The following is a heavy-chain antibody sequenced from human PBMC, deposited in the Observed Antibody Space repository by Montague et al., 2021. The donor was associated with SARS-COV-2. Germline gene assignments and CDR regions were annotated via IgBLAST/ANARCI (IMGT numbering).Heavy chain of an antibody. CDR3: ARVHPLWFGELLLDYYYYDGMDV. D-gene: IGHD3-10*01. V-gene: IGHV4-4*02. CDR1: GGSISSSNW. Sequence: SETRSLTCAVSGGSISSSNWWSWVRQPPGKGLEWSGEIYHSGSTNYNPSPKSRVTISVDKSKNQFSLQLSSVTAADTAAYYCARVHPLWFGELLLDYYYYDGMDVWGQGTTVTVSS. J-gene: IGHJ6*02. CDR2: IYHSGST.